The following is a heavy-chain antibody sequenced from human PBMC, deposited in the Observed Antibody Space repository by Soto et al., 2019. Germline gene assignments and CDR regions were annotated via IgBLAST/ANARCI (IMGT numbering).Heavy chain of an antibody. V-gene: IGHV5-51*01. Sequence: GESLKISCQGSGYSFTSYWIGWVRQMPGKGLEWMGIIYPGDSDTRYSPSFQGQVTISADKSISTAYLQWSSLKASDTAMYYCARTLYCSGGSCYSNWFDPWGQGTLVTVSS. CDR1: GYSFTSYW. J-gene: IGHJ5*02. CDR3: ARTLYCSGGSCYSNWFDP. CDR2: IYPGDSDT. D-gene: IGHD2-15*01.